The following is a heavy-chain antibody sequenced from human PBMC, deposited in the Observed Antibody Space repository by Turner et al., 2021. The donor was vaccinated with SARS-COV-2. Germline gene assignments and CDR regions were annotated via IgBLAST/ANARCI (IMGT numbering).Heavy chain of an antibody. J-gene: IGHJ4*02. D-gene: IGHD5-18*01. CDR3: ARTFTAMVRVDY. V-gene: IGHV1-8*02. CDR2: MNPNSGNT. CDR1: GDTFTSYY. Sequence: QVQLVQSGAEVKKPGASVKVSCKASGDTFTSYYIHWVRQAPGQGLEWMGWMNPNSGNTGYAQKFQGRVTMTRNTSISTAYMELSSLRSEDTAVYYCARTFTAMVRVDYWGQGTLVTVSS.